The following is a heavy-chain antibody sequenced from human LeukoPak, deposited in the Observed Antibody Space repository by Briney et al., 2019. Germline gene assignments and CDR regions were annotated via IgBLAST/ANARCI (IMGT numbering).Heavy chain of an antibody. D-gene: IGHD2-2*02. CDR3: ASLGCSSTSCYRLVDY. Sequence: GGSLRLSCAASGFSFSSYSMNWVRQAPGKGLEWVSSISSSSSYIYYADSVKGRFTISRDNAKNSLYLQMNSLRAEDTAVYYCASLGCSSTSCYRLVDYWGQGTLVTVSS. CDR1: GFSFSSYS. CDR2: ISSSSSYI. J-gene: IGHJ4*02. V-gene: IGHV3-21*01.